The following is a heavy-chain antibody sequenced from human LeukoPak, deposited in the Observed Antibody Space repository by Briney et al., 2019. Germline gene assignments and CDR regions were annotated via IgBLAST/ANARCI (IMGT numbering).Heavy chain of an antibody. V-gene: IGHV4-34*01. CDR1: GGSFSGYY. D-gene: IGHD3-3*01. Sequence: SETLSLTCAVYGGSFSGYYWSWIRQPPVKGLEWIGEINHSGSTNYNPSLKSRVTISVDTSKNQFSLKLSSVTAADTAVYYCARGLAYDFWSGTYYYYGMDVWGRGTTVTVSS. CDR3: ARGLAYDFWSGTYYYYGMDV. J-gene: IGHJ6*02. CDR2: INHSGST.